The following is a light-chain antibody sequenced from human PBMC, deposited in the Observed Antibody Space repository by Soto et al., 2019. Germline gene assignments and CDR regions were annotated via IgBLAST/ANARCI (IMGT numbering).Light chain of an antibody. CDR1: SSDIGGSDF. CDR2: DVR. V-gene: IGLV2-14*03. J-gene: IGLJ3*02. Sequence: QSALTQPASVSGSPGQSITISCTGTSSDIGGSDFVSWYQHHPGEAPKILIYDVRNRPSGVSDRFSATKSGNTASLTVSGLLAEDEADYYCSSYTTRRTVVFGGGTKVTVL. CDR3: SSYTTRRTVV.